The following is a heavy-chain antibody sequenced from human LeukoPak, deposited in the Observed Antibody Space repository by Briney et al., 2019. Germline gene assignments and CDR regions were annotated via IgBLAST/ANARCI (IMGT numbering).Heavy chain of an antibody. J-gene: IGHJ5*02. Sequence: PSQTLSLTCAVYGGSFSGYYWSWIRQPPGKGLEWSGEINHSGSTNYNPSLKSRVTISVDTSKNQFSLKLSSVTAADTVVYYCARTVPATRTAWGQGTLVTVSS. CDR3: ARTVPATRTA. CDR2: INHSGST. CDR1: GGSFSGYY. D-gene: IGHD2-2*01. V-gene: IGHV4-34*01.